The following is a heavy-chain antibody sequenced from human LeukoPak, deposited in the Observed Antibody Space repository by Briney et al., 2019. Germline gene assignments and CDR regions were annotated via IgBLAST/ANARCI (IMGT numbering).Heavy chain of an antibody. D-gene: IGHD3-22*01. J-gene: IGHJ3*02. Sequence: PGGSLRLSCAASGFTFSSYAMSWVRQAPGKGLGWVSAISGSGDTTYYADSVKGRFSISRDNSKNTLYLQMNSLRAEDTAVYYCAKGPRITMIVVLTDAFDIWGQGTMVTVSS. CDR1: GFTFSSYA. V-gene: IGHV3-23*01. CDR2: ISGSGDTT. CDR3: AKGPRITMIVVLTDAFDI.